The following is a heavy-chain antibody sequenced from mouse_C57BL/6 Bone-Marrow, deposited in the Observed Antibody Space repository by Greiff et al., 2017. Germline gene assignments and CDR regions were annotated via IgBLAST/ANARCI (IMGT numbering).Heavy chain of an antibody. Sequence: EVQLQQSGPELVKPGASVKISCKASGYTFTDYYMTWVKQSHGKSLEWIGDINPNNGGTSYNQKFKGKATLTVDKSSSTAYMELRSLTSEDSAVYYCAREDGSSFYWYFDVWGTGTTVTVSS. D-gene: IGHD1-1*01. V-gene: IGHV1-26*01. CDR1: GYTFTDYY. CDR2: INPNNGGT. CDR3: AREDGSSFYWYFDV. J-gene: IGHJ1*03.